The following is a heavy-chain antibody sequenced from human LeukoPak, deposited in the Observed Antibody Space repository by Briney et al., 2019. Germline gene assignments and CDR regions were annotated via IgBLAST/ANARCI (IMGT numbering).Heavy chain of an antibody. CDR1: GFTFSSYA. Sequence: GGSLRLSCAASGFTFSSYAMHWVRQAPGKGLEWVAVISYDGSNKYYADSVKGRFTISRDNSKNTLYLQMNSLRAEDTAVYYCVKDLGDYYDSSGYYLTGYFQHWGQGTLVTVSS. V-gene: IGHV3-30-3*01. CDR3: VKDLGDYYDSSGYYLTGYFQH. CDR2: ISYDGSNK. J-gene: IGHJ1*01. D-gene: IGHD3-22*01.